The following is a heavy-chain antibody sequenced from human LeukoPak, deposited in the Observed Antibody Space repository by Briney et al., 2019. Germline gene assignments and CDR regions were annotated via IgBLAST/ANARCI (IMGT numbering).Heavy chain of an antibody. CDR3: ARVGEYYGSGNDAFDI. CDR1: GFTFSSYS. J-gene: IGHJ3*02. V-gene: IGHV3-21*01. D-gene: IGHD3-10*01. Sequence: PGGSLRLSCAASGFTFSSYSMNWVRQAPGKGLEWVSSISSSSSYIYYADSVKGRFTISRDNAKNSLYLQMNSLRAEDTAVYYCARVGEYYGSGNDAFDIWGQGTMVTVSS. CDR2: ISSSSSYI.